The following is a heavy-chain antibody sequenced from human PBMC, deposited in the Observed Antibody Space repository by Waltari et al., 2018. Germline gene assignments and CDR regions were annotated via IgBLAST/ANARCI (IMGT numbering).Heavy chain of an antibody. V-gene: IGHV4-59*01. D-gene: IGHD4-17*01. CDR3: ARGLTTVTPIGSDI. CDR2: IYYSGST. CDR1: GGSISSYY. Sequence: QVQLQESGPGLVKPSETLSLTCTVSGGSISSYYWSWIRQPPGKGLEWIGYIYYSGSTNYNPSLKRRVTISVDTSKNQFSLKLSSVTAADTAVYYCARGLTTVTPIGSDIWGQGTMVTVSS. J-gene: IGHJ3*02.